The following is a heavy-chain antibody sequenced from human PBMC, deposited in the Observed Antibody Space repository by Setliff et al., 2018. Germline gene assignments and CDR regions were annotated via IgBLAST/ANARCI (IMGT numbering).Heavy chain of an antibody. D-gene: IGHD3-3*01. CDR2: IRQDGTNK. CDR3: AREVWNIYDNSWSGYSDH. CDR1: GFTFSAYW. J-gene: IGHJ4*01. Sequence: GGSLRLSCTASGFTFSAYWMSWVRQAPGKGLEWVADIRQDGTNKYYVDSVKGRFTISRDNAKNSLYLHMNSLRAEDTALYYCAREVWNIYDNSWSGYSDHWG. V-gene: IGHV3-7*03.